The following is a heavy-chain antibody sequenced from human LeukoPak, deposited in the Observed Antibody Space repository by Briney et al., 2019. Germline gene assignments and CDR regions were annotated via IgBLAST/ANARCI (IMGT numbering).Heavy chain of an antibody. D-gene: IGHD6-19*01. CDR1: GFTFSNYW. J-gene: IGHJ4*02. CDR2: IRQDGNER. V-gene: IGHV3-7*05. CDR3: AGLVAGAGITY. Sequence: GGSLRLSCVASGFTFSNYWMTWVRQAPGKGLQWVANIRQDGNERYFVDSVKGRFTISRDNAKNSLYLQMNSLRAEDTAVYYCAGLVAGAGITYWGQGTLVTVSS.